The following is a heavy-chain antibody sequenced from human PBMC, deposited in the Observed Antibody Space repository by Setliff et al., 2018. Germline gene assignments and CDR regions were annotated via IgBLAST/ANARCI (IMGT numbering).Heavy chain of an antibody. CDR3: ALRRGNEWHLVRWFDP. D-gene: IGHD6-6*01. CDR2: VYWDGDQ. V-gene: IGHV2-5*02. CDR1: GLSLNTTGEG. J-gene: IGHJ5*02. Sequence: SGPTLVNPTQTLTLTCTFSGLSLNTTGEGVGWIRQPPGKALEWLALVYWDGDQRYSPSLNSRLSITKDSSKSQVFLTKTNMDPVDTATYYCALRRGNEWHLVRWFDPWGPGIQVTVSS.